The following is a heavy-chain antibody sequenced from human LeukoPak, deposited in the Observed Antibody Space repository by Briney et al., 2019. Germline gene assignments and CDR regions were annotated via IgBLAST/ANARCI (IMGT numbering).Heavy chain of an antibody. Sequence: GGSLRLSCAASGFTFSSYGMHWVRQAPGKGLEWVAVIWYGGSNKYYADSVKGRFTISRDNSKNTLYLQMNSLRAEDAAVYYCAKGESTPQGYWGQGTLVTVSS. V-gene: IGHV3-33*06. CDR2: IWYGGSNK. J-gene: IGHJ4*02. CDR3: AKGESTPQGY. CDR1: GFTFSSYG. D-gene: IGHD2-2*01.